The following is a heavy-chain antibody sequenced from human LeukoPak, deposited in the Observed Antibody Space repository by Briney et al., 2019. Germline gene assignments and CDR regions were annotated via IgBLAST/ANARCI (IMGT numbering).Heavy chain of an antibody. J-gene: IGHJ4*02. CDR2: VTDAGFA. CDR1: STSLTTYY. V-gene: IGHV4-59*01. D-gene: IGHD6-19*01. CDR3: ARDRAVGGRFFDL. Sequence: SETLSLTCTVSSTSLTTYYWSWIRQPPGKGLEWIGYVTDAGFATYNPSLKSRVTPSVDTSTNQFSLEVHSVTVSDTAVYYCARDRAVGGRFFDLWGQGILVSVSS.